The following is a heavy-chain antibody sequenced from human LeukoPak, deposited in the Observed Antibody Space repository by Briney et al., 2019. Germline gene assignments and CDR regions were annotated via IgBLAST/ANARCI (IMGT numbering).Heavy chain of an antibody. Sequence: GGSLRLSCAASGFTFSSHAMHWVRQAPGEGLKWVAVISHDGGYQDYADSVKGRFTISRDNAKNTLYLQMNSLRAEDTAMYYCARAVYYSNYLGYWGQGTLVTVSS. D-gene: IGHD3-10*01. CDR3: ARAVYYSNYLGY. CDR1: GFTFSSHA. CDR2: ISHDGGYQ. V-gene: IGHV3-30-3*01. J-gene: IGHJ4*01.